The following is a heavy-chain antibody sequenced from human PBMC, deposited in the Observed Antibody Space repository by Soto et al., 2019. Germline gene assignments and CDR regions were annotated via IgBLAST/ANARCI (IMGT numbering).Heavy chain of an antibody. CDR3: ARTKNRYCSGGSCSFLGAFDI. J-gene: IGHJ3*02. Sequence: QVQLQQWGAGLLKPSETLSLTCAVYGGSFSGYYWSWIRQPPGKGLEWIGEINHSGSTNYNPSLKSRVTISVDTSKNQFSLKLSSVTAADTAVYYCARTKNRYCSGGSCSFLGAFDIWGQGTMVTVSS. CDR2: INHSGST. D-gene: IGHD2-15*01. V-gene: IGHV4-34*01. CDR1: GGSFSGYY.